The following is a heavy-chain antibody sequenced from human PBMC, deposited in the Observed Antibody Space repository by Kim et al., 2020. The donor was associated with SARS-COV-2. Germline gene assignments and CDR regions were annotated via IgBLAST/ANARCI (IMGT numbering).Heavy chain of an antibody. V-gene: IGHV1-24*01. CDR2: FDPEDGET. D-gene: IGHD4-17*01. Sequence: ASVKVSCKVSGYTLTELSMHWVRQAPGKGLEWMGGFDPEDGETIYAQKFQGRVTMTEDTSTDTAYMELSSLRSEDTAVYYCATTYGDAFNFDYWGQGTLVTVSS. J-gene: IGHJ4*02. CDR3: ATTYGDAFNFDY. CDR1: GYTLTELS.